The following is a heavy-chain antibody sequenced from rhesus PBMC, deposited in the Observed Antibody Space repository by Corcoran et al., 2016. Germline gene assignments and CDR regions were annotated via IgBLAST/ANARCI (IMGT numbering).Heavy chain of an antibody. J-gene: IGHJ4*01. D-gene: IGHD3-3*01. Sequence: QLQLQESGPGLVKPSETLSVTCAVSGGSISSSYWSWIRQAPGKGREWIGYIYGSGSSTNYNPSLKSRVTLSVDTSKNQLSLKLSSVTAADTAVYYCASDGEYLDWLLSYWGQGVLVTVSS. CDR1: GGSISSSY. V-gene: IGHV4-169*02. CDR2: IYGSGSST. CDR3: ASDGEYLDWLLSY.